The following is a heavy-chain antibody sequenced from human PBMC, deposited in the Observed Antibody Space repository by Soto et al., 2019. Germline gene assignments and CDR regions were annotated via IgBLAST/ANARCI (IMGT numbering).Heavy chain of an antibody. CDR1: GFAFSNYD. D-gene: IGHD6-19*01. CDR2: ITVSGDTT. Sequence: PGGSLRLSCAASGFAFSNYDMIWVRQAPGKGLEWVSAITVSGDTTYYADSVKGRFTISRDNSKNTLYLQMNTLRAEDTAVYYCAKNRNTGVAGTSCWFGPWGQGTLVTVSS. V-gene: IGHV3-23*01. CDR3: AKNRNTGVAGTSCWFGP. J-gene: IGHJ5*02.